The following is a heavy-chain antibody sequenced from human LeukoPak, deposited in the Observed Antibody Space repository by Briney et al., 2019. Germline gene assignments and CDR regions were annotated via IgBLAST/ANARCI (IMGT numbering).Heavy chain of an antibody. CDR2: ISGSGGST. V-gene: IGHV3-23*01. CDR3: TREARIPYNYYDSSGSPTGPFDY. CDR1: GFSFSGYA. Sequence: GGSLRLSCAASGFSFSGYALSWVRQAPGKGLEWVSAISGSGGSTYYADSVKGRFTVSRDNSKRALSLQMSSLRVDDTAVYYCTREARIPYNYYDSSGSPTGPFDYWGQGTLVTVSS. J-gene: IGHJ4*02. D-gene: IGHD3-22*01.